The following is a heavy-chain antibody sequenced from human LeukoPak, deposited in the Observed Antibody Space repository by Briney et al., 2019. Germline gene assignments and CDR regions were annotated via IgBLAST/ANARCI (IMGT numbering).Heavy chain of an antibody. J-gene: IGHJ4*02. V-gene: IGHV1-2*02. Sequence: ASVKVSCKASGYSLTDYYIHWVRLAPGQGLEWMGWINPNSGGTGSAQTFQGRVTMTRDTSINTAYMELSSLTSDDTAVYYCARTGAWADGYDYPFDYWGQGTLVTVSS. CDR3: ARTGAWADGYDYPFDY. D-gene: IGHD5-24*01. CDR1: GYSLTDYY. CDR2: INPNSGGT.